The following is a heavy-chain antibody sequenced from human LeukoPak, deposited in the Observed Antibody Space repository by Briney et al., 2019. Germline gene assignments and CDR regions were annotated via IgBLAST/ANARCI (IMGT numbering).Heavy chain of an antibody. CDR2: IYYSGNT. Sequence: SETLSLTCTVSGGSIRRYYWGWIRQPPGKGLVWIGYIYYSGNTNYNPSLKRRVTISVDTSKNQFSLKLSSVTAADTAVYYRARENYSSGWYGIIDYWGQGTLVTVSS. CDR3: ARENYSSGWYGIIDY. V-gene: IGHV4-59*01. D-gene: IGHD6-19*01. CDR1: GGSIRRYY. J-gene: IGHJ4*02.